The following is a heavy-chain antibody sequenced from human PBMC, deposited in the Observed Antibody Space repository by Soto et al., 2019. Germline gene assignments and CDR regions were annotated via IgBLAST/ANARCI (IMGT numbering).Heavy chain of an antibody. D-gene: IGHD3-3*01. CDR2: INPSGGST. J-gene: IGHJ6*03. Sequence: ASVKVSCKASGYTFTSYYMHWVRRAPGQGLEWMGIINPSGGSTSYAQKFQGRVTMTRDTSTSTVYMELSSLRSEDTAVYYCASWGFWSGFTTPNYYYYYMDVWGKGTTVTVSS. V-gene: IGHV1-46*03. CDR3: ASWGFWSGFTTPNYYYYYMDV. CDR1: GYTFTSYY.